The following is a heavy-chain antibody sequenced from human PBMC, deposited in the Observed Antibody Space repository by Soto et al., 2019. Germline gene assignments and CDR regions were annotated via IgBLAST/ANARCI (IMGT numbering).Heavy chain of an antibody. CDR3: ATGRGVRGVIITTYYYYGLDV. Sequence: SETLSLTCAVYGGSFSGYYWSWTRQPPGKGLEWIGEINHSGSTNYNPSLKSRVTISVDTSKNQFSLKLSSVSAADTAVYYCATGRGVRGVIITTYYYYGLDVWGQGTTVTVSS. D-gene: IGHD3-10*01. V-gene: IGHV4-34*01. CDR1: GGSFSGYY. CDR2: INHSGST. J-gene: IGHJ6*02.